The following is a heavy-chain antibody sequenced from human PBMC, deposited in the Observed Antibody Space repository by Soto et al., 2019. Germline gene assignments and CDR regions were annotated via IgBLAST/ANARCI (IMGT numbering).Heavy chain of an antibody. CDR2: IYTCGST. D-gene: IGHD3-10*01. J-gene: IGHJ6*02. V-gene: IGHV3-53*01. Sequence: GSLRLSCAASGFTVSSNYMSWVRQAPGKGLEWVSVIYTCGSTYYADSVKGRFTISRDNSKNTLYLQMNSLRAEDTAVYYCARGRVDYYGSGSYSQSDYYYYGMDVWGQGTTVTVSS. CDR3: ARGRVDYYGSGSYSQSDYYYYGMDV. CDR1: GFTVSSNY.